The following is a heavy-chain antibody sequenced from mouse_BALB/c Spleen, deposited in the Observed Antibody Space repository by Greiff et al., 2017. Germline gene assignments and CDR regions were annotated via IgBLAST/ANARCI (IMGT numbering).Heavy chain of an antibody. CDR2: ISNGGGST. V-gene: IGHV5-12-2*01. Sequence: EVKVVESGGGLVQPGGSLKLSCAASGFTFSSYTMSWVRQTPEKRLEWVAYISNGGGSTYYPDTVKGRFTISRDNAKNTLYLQMSSLKSEDTAMYYCARRDGSSPFAYWGQGTLVTVSA. CDR1: GFTFSSYT. CDR3: ARRDGSSPFAY. D-gene: IGHD1-1*01. J-gene: IGHJ3*01.